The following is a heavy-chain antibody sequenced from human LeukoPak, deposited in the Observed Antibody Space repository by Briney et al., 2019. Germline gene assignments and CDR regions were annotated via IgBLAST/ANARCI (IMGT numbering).Heavy chain of an antibody. D-gene: IGHD1-26*01. V-gene: IGHV3-21*01. Sequence: GGSLRLSCAASGFTFSSYSMNWVRQAPGKGLEWVSSISSSSSYIYYADSVKGRFTISRDNAKNSLYLQMNSLRAEDTAVYYCARRVTVGATSWFDPWGQGTLVTVSS. CDR2: ISSSSSYI. CDR1: GFTFSSYS. CDR3: ARRVTVGATSWFDP. J-gene: IGHJ5*02.